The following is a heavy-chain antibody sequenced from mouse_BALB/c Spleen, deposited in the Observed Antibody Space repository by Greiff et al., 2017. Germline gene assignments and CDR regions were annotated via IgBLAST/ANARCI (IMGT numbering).Heavy chain of an antibody. CDR3: ARLTALYAMDY. V-gene: IGHV5-6*01. CDR2: ISSGGSYT. J-gene: IGHJ4*01. Sequence: EVKLMESGGDLVKPGGSLKLSCAASGFTFSSYGMSWVRQTPDKRLEWVATISSGGSYTYYPDSVKGRFTISRDNAKNTLYLQMSSLKSEDTAMYYCARLTALYAMDYWGQGTSVTVSS. CDR1: GFTFSSYG. D-gene: IGHD1-2*01.